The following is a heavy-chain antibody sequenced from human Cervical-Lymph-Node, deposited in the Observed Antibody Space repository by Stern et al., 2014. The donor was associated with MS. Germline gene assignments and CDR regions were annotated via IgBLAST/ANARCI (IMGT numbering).Heavy chain of an antibody. V-gene: IGHV5-51*01. CDR3: ARESDRYGMDV. CDR1: GYNFSRCW. Sequence: EVQLVESGAEVKKPGESLKISCQGSGYNFSRCWIGWVRQLPGKGLAWMGIIYPDDSDARYRPSFQGQVIISVDKSINTAYLQWTSLKASDTAMYYCARESDRYGMDVWGQGTTVTVSS. D-gene: IGHD2-21*02. CDR2: IYPDDSDA. J-gene: IGHJ6*02.